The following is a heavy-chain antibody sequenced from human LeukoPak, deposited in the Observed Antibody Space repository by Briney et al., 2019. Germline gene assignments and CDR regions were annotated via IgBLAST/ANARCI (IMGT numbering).Heavy chain of an antibody. CDR1: GFTFDDYA. CDR3: AKAFGSGWPHFDY. J-gene: IGHJ4*02. CDR2: ISGDGGST. V-gene: IGHV3-43*02. Sequence: GGSLRLSCAASGFTFDDYAMHWVRQAPGKGLEWVSLISGDGGSTYYADSVKGRFTISRDNSKNSLYLQMNSLRTEDTALYCCAKAFGSGWPHFDYWGQGTLVTVSS. D-gene: IGHD3-22*01.